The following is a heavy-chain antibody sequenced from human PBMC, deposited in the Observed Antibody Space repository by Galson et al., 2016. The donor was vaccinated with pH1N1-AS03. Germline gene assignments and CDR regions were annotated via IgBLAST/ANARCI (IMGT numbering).Heavy chain of an antibody. CDR1: GFLFNSYD. CDR2: IDKSGSSI. CDR3: ARVGVNGYNSFDH. Sequence: SLRLSCAASGFLFNSYDVNWVRQAPGKGLEWVSYIDKSGSSIYYADSVRGRFTISRDNTKNSVYLQMNSLRVEDTALYYGARVGVNGYNSFDHWGQGTLVIVSS. J-gene: IGHJ4*02. D-gene: IGHD5-24*01. V-gene: IGHV3-48*03.